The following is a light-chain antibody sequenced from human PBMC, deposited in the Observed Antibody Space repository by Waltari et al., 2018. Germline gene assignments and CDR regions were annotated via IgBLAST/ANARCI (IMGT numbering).Light chain of an antibody. CDR3: MILYNDAVV. J-gene: IGLJ2*01. CDR2: CRSDSTE. Sequence: QAVLTQPASLSASPGASVSLTCTFRSGIDVAPFKIYWYQQRPGSPPRFLLKCRSDSTEQRGSGVPSRYSVSKDSSANAALLLISGLQSEDEADYYCMILYNDAVVFGGGTKLTVL. V-gene: IGLV5-45*01. CDR1: SGIDVAPFK.